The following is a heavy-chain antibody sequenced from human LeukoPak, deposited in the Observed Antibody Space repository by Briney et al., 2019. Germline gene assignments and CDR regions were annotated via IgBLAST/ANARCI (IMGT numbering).Heavy chain of an antibody. Sequence: ASVKVSCKASAYTFTGYYIHWVRQAPGQGLEWMGWINPNSGGTNYAQKFQGRVTMTRDTSISTAYMELSRLRSDDTAVYYCARATTVTTKDYYYYYMDVWGKGTTVTVSS. J-gene: IGHJ6*03. D-gene: IGHD4-17*01. CDR3: ARATTVTTKDYYYYYMDV. V-gene: IGHV1-2*02. CDR2: INPNSGGT. CDR1: AYTFTGYY.